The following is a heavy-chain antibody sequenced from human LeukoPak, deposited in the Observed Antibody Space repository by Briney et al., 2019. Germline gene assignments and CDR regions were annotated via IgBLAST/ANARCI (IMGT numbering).Heavy chain of an antibody. CDR1: GFTFSSYA. CDR2: ISGSGGST. J-gene: IGHJ6*04. D-gene: IGHD6-13*01. CDR3: AKGAAAAGERLYYYYGMDV. V-gene: IGHV3-23*01. Sequence: PGGSLRLSCAASGFTFSSYAMSWVRQAPGKGLESVSAISGSGGSTYYADSVKGRFTISRDNSKNTLYLQMNSLRAEDTAVYYCAKGAAAAGERLYYYYGMDVWGKGTTVTVSS.